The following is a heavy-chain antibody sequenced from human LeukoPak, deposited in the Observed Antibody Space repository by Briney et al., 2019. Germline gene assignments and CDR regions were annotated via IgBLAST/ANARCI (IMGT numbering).Heavy chain of an antibody. Sequence: GESLKISCKGSGYTFTSYWITWLRQMPGKGLEWMGRIDPSDSYTNYSPSFQGHVTISAVKSISTVYLQWSSLQASDTAMYYCARRVGELSPDDFWGQGTLVTVSS. D-gene: IGHD3-16*02. CDR2: IDPSDSYT. CDR3: ARRVGELSPDDF. J-gene: IGHJ4*02. CDR1: GYTFTSYW. V-gene: IGHV5-10-1*01.